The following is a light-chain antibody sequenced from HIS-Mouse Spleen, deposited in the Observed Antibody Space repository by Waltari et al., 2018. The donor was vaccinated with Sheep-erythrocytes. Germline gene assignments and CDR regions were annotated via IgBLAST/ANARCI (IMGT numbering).Light chain of an antibody. J-gene: IGLJ3*02. V-gene: IGLV2-8*01. CDR1: SSDVGGYYD. CDR3: SSYAGSNNWV. CDR2: EVS. Sequence: QSALPQPPSASGPPGQSVTISCTGTSSDVGGYYDVSWYQQHPGKAPKLMIYEVSKRPSGVPDRFSGSKSGNTASLTVSGLQAEDEADYYCSSYAGSNNWVFGGGTKLTVL.